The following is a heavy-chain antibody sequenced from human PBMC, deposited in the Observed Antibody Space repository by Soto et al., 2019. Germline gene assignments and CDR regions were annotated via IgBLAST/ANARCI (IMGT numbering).Heavy chain of an antibody. D-gene: IGHD2-8*01. V-gene: IGHV3-23*01. CDR2: ISGSGGST. CDR3: AKDRSRMYETRYYYYYGMDV. CDR1: GFTFSSYA. J-gene: IGHJ6*02. Sequence: EVQLLESGGGLVQPGGSLRLSCAASGFTFSSYAMSWVRQAPGKGLEWVSAISGSGGSTYYADSVKGRFTFSRDNSKNTLYLQMNSLRAEDTAVYYCAKDRSRMYETRYYYYYGMDVWGQGTTVTVSS.